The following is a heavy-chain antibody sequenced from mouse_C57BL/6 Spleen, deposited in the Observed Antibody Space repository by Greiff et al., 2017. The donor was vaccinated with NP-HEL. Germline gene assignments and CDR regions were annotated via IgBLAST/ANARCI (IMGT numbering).Heavy chain of an antibody. D-gene: IGHD2-12*01. CDR2: IYPGSGST. V-gene: IGHV1-55*01. J-gene: IGHJ4*01. CDR1: GYTFTSYW. Sequence: VQLQQSGAELVKPGASVKMSCKASGYTFTSYWITWVKQRPRQGLEWIGDIYPGSGSTNYNEKFKSKATLTVDTSSSTAYMQLSSLTSEDSAVYYCARSYSLYAMDYWGQGTSVTVSS. CDR3: ARSYSLYAMDY.